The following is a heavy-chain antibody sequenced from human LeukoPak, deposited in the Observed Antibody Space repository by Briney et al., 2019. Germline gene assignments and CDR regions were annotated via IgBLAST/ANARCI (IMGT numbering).Heavy chain of an antibody. CDR1: GRTFSSYA. J-gene: IGHJ3*02. CDR2: IIPIFGTA. Sequence: ASVKVSCKASGRTFSSYAISWVRQAPGQGLEWMGGIIPIFGTANYARKFQGRVTITADESTSTAYMELSSLRSEDTAVYYCAQDVLRYFDGLKGAFDIWGQGTTVTVSS. D-gene: IGHD3-9*01. CDR3: AQDVLRYFDGLKGAFDI. V-gene: IGHV1-69*13.